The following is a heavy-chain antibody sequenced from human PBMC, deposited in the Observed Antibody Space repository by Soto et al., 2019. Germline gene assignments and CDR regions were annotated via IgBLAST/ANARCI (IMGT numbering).Heavy chain of an antibody. Sequence: PSETLSLTCAVYGGSFSGYYWSWIRQPPGKGLEWIGEINHSGSTNYNPSLKSRVTISVDTSKNQFSLKLSSVTAADTAVYYCARDRGVSWSSSWNRWFDPWGQGTLVTVSS. CDR3: ARDRGVSWSSSWNRWFDP. J-gene: IGHJ5*02. CDR2: INHSGST. D-gene: IGHD6-13*01. V-gene: IGHV4-34*01. CDR1: GGSFSGYY.